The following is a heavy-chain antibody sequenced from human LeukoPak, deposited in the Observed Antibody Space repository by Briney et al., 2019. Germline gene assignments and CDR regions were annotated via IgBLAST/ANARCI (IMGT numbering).Heavy chain of an antibody. CDR1: GFTFSSYG. CDR3: ARGPSSNWSGLDF. CDR2: ISPTGSTT. J-gene: IGHJ4*02. Sequence: GSLRLSCAASGFTFSSYGMHWARQLPGKGLVWVSRISPTGSTTSYADSVKGRFTVSRDNAKNTLYLQVNNLRAEDTAVYYCARGPSSNWSGLDFWGQGTLLTVSS. V-gene: IGHV3-74*01. D-gene: IGHD6-13*01.